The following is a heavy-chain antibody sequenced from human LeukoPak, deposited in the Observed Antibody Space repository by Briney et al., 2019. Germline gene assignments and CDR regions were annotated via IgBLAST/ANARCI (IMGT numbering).Heavy chain of an antibody. J-gene: IGHJ3*02. CDR3: ARDIAAAGLDAFDI. CDR2: IYHSGST. V-gene: IGHV4-39*07. Sequence: SETLSLTCTVSGVSIGSTHYYWGWIRQPAGKGLEWIGYIYHSGSTYYNPSLKSRVTISVDRSKNQFSLKLSSVTAADTAVYYCARDIAAAGLDAFDIWGQGTMVTVSS. D-gene: IGHD6-13*01. CDR1: GVSIGSTHYY.